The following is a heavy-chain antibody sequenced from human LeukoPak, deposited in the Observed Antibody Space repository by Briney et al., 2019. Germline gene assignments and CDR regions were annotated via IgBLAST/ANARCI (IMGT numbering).Heavy chain of an antibody. J-gene: IGHJ5*02. V-gene: IGHV4-30-2*01. CDR1: GGSISSGGYS. Sequence: SQTLSLTCAVSGGSISSGGYSWSWIRQPPGKGLEWVGYIYHSGSTYYNPSLKSRVTISVDRSKNQFSLKLSSVTAADTAVYYCARDRYSYGYGGPINWFDPWGQGTLVTVSS. D-gene: IGHD5-18*01. CDR3: ARDRYSYGYGGPINWFDP. CDR2: IYHSGST.